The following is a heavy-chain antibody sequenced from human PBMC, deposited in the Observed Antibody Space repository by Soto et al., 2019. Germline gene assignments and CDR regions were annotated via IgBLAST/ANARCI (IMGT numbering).Heavy chain of an antibody. Sequence: QVQLVQSGAEKKKPGASVKVSCKASGYTFTSYAIHWVRQAPGQRLEWMGWINAGNGNTKYSQKFQGRVTITRDTSASTAYMELSSVGSEATAVYYCAREFPLWFDPWGQGTLVTVSS. CDR2: INAGNGNT. V-gene: IGHV1-3*05. CDR1: GYTFTSYA. J-gene: IGHJ5*02. CDR3: AREFPLWFDP.